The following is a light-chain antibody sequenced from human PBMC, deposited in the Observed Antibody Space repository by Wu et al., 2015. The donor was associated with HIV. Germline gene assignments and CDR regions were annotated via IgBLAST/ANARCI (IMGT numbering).Light chain of an antibody. CDR1: QSISSY. CDR2: DAS. CDR3: QQRSNWPPEYT. Sequence: IVLTQSPATLSLSPGERATLSCRASQSISSYLAWYQQKPGQAPRLLIYDASNRATGIPARFSGSGSGTDFTLTINSLEPEDFAVYYCQQRSNWPPEYTFGQGTKLEIK. J-gene: IGKJ2*01. V-gene: IGKV3-11*01.